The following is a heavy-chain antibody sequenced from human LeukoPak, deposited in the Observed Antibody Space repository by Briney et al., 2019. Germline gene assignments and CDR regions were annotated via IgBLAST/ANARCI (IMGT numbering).Heavy chain of an antibody. CDR3: ARDPLYSSSWYNWFDP. CDR2: ISSSGSTI. CDR1: GFTFSNFA. V-gene: IGHV3-48*04. J-gene: IGHJ5*02. D-gene: IGHD6-13*01. Sequence: GGSLRLSCAASGFTFSNFAMNWVRQAPGKGLEWVSYISSSGSTIYYADSVKGRFTISRDNAKNSLYLQMNSLRAEDTAVYYCARDPLYSSSWYNWFDPWGQGTLVTVSS.